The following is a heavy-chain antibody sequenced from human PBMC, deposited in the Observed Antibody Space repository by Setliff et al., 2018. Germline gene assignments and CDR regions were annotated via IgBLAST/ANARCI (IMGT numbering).Heavy chain of an antibody. CDR1: GYIFTSYA. CDR2: INAGNDDT. J-gene: IGHJ6*03. Sequence: GASVKVSCKASGYIFTSYAMHWVRQAPGQRLEWMGWINAGNDDTKYSEELQGRVTITRDTSASTAYMELSSLRPEDTAVYYCARSAITGTTKKYYYYMDVWGQGTTVTVSS. CDR3: ARSAITGTTKKYYYYMDV. V-gene: IGHV1-3*03. D-gene: IGHD1-7*01.